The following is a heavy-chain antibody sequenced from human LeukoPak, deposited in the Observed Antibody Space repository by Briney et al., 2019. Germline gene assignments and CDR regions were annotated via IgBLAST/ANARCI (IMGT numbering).Heavy chain of an antibody. CDR3: ARGSGWYQLRYFDY. CDR2: INHSGST. CDR1: GGSFSGYY. J-gene: IGHJ4*02. Sequence: SETLSLTCAVYGGSFSGYYWSWIRQPPGKGLEWIGEINHSGSTNYNPSLKSRVTISVDTSKNQFSPKLSSVTAADTAVYYCARGSGWYQLRYFDYWGQGTLVTVSS. V-gene: IGHV4-34*01. D-gene: IGHD2-2*01.